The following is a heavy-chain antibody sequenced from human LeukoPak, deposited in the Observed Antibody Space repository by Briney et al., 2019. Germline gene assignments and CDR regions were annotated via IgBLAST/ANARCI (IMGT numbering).Heavy chain of an antibody. D-gene: IGHD5-18*01. CDR1: GVTFSKYG. J-gene: IGHJ6*03. V-gene: IGHV3-23*01. Sequence: GGSLRLSCAASGVTFSKYGMKWVRQAAGTGLEYVSGISRSGDITHYADSVKGRFTISRDNSKNTLYLQMNSLRAEDSAVYYCAKDGEASYEVYYYYMDVWGKGTTVTVSS. CDR3: AKDGEASYEVYYYYMDV. CDR2: ISRSGDIT.